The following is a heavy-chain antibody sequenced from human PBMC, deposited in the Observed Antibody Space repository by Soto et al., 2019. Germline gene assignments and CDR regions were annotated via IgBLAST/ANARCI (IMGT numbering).Heavy chain of an antibody. Sequence: LSLTCTVSGGSISSYYCGWIRQAAGKGLEWIGRIYTSGSTNYNPSLKSRVTMSVDTSKNQFSLKLSSVTAADTAVYYCARVHFWSGLPSHFDYWGQGTLVTVSS. CDR2: IYTSGST. J-gene: IGHJ4*02. V-gene: IGHV4-4*07. D-gene: IGHD3-3*02. CDR1: GGSISSYY. CDR3: ARVHFWSGLPSHFDY.